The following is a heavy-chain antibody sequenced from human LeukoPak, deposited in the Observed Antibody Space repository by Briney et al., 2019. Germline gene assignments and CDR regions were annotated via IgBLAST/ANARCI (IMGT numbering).Heavy chain of an antibody. CDR2: IIPIFGTA. V-gene: IGHV1-69*13. D-gene: IGHD1-7*01. J-gene: IGHJ6*02. CDR3: ARIPRWNYGNLYYYYGMDV. Sequence: ASVKVSCKASGGTFSSYAISWVRQAPGQGLEWMGGIIPIFGTANYAQKSQGRVTITADESTSTAYMELSSLRSEDTAVYYCARIPRWNYGNLYYYYGMDVWGQGTTVTVSS. CDR1: GGTFSSYA.